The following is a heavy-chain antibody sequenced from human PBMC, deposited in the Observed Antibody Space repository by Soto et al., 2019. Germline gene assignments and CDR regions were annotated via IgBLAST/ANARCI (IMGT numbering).Heavy chain of an antibody. D-gene: IGHD2-15*01. V-gene: IGHV1-18*01. CDR3: ARDYRVVVAGTGVFDY. Sequence: QVQLVQSGAEVKKPGASVKVSCKASGYTFTSYGIIWVRQAPGQGLEWMGWISAYNGNTNYAQKLQGRVTMTTDTSTSTAYMELRSLRSDDTAVYYCARDYRVVVAGTGVFDYWGQGTLVTVSS. CDR2: ISAYNGNT. CDR1: GYTFTSYG. J-gene: IGHJ4*02.